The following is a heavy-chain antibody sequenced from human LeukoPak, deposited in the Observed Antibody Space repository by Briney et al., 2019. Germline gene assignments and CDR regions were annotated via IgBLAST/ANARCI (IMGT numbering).Heavy chain of an antibody. J-gene: IGHJ5*02. CDR2: INHSGST. CDR3: ARGITYYDILTGYYNGGSWFDP. D-gene: IGHD3-9*01. Sequence: SETLSLTCAVYGGSFSGYYWSWIRQPPGKGLEWIGEINHSGSTNYNPSLKSRVTISVDTSKNQFSLKLSSVTAADTAVYYCARGITYYDILTGYYNGGSWFDPWGQGTLVTVSS. V-gene: IGHV4-34*01. CDR1: GGSFSGYY.